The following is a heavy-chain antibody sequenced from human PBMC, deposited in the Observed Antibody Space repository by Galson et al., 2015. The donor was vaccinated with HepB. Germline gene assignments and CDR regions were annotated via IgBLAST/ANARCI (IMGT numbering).Heavy chain of an antibody. J-gene: IGHJ2*01. CDR1: GFPFSSYS. CDR3: AREDYDFWSGYRYWYFDL. V-gene: IGHV3-21*01. D-gene: IGHD3-3*01. Sequence: SLRLSCAASGFPFSSYSMSWVRQAPGKGLEWVSSISSSSSYIYYADSVKGRFTISRDNAKNSLYLQMNSQRAEDTAVYYCAREDYDFWSGYRYWYFDLWGRGTLVTVSS. CDR2: ISSSSSYI.